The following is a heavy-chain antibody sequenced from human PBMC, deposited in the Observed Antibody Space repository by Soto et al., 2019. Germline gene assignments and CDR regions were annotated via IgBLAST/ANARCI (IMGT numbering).Heavy chain of an antibody. CDR1: GFTFSTYS. CDR3: ARAPLYMDV. CDR2: IKQDGIEK. J-gene: IGHJ6*03. Sequence: GGSLRLSCAASGFTFSTYSMSWVRQAPGKGLEWVANIKQDGIEKYYVDSVKGRFTISRDNAKNSLYLQMNSLRAEDTAVYYCARAPLYMDVWGKGTTVTVSS. V-gene: IGHV3-7*01.